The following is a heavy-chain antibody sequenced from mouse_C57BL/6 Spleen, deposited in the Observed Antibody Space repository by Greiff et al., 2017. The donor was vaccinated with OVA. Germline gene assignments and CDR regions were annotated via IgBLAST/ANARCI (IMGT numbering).Heavy chain of an antibody. Sequence: QVQLQQSGAELVMPGASVKLSCKASGYTFTSYWMHWVKQRPGQGLEWIGEIDPSDSYTNYNQKFKGKSTLTVDKSSSTAYMQLSSLTSEDSAVYYCARRDYDGYYGFAYWGQGTLVTVSA. V-gene: IGHV1-69*01. CDR2: IDPSDSYT. J-gene: IGHJ3*01. CDR1: GYTFTSYW. D-gene: IGHD2-3*01. CDR3: ARRDYDGYYGFAY.